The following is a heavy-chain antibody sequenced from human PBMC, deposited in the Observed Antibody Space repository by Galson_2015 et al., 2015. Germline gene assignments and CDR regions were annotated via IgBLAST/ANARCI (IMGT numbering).Heavy chain of an antibody. CDR2: ISSSSSCI. CDR1: GFTFSSHS. D-gene: IGHD4-11*01. CDR3: ARDTAPDDYSSAGD. Sequence: SLRLSCAASGFTFSSHSMNWVRQAPGKGLEWVSSISSSSSCIYYADSVKGRFTISRDNAKNALYLQMNSLRAEDTAVDYCARDTAPDDYSSAGDWGQGTLGTGS. V-gene: IGHV3-21*01. J-gene: IGHJ1*01.